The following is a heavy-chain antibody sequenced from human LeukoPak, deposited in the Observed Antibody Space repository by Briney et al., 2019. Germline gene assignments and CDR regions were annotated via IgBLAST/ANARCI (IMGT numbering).Heavy chain of an antibody. J-gene: IGHJ3*02. D-gene: IGHD2-2*01. Sequence: PSETLSLTCTVSGGSISSGGYYWSWIRQPPGKGLEWIGYIYHSGSTYYNPSLKSRVTISVDRSKNQFSLKLSSVTAADTAVYYCAREREGNIVVVPAAMGAFDIWGQGTMVTVSS. V-gene: IGHV4-30-2*01. CDR3: AREREGNIVVVPAAMGAFDI. CDR1: GGSISSGGYY. CDR2: IYHSGST.